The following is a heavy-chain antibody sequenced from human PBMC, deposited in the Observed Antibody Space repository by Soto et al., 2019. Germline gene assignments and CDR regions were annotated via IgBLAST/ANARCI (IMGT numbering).Heavy chain of an antibody. Sequence: SETLSLTCTVSGGSISSYYWSWIRQPAGKGLEWIGRIYTSGSTNYNPSLKSRVTMSVDTSKNQFSLKLSSVTAADTAVYYCARELNYDFWSGYYLVYYYGMDVWGQGTTVTVSS. CDR3: ARELNYDFWSGYYLVYYYGMDV. CDR1: GGSISSYY. V-gene: IGHV4-4*07. J-gene: IGHJ6*02. D-gene: IGHD3-3*01. CDR2: IYTSGST.